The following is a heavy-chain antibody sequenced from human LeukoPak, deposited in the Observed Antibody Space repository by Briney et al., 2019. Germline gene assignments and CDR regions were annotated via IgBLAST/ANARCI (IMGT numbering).Heavy chain of an antibody. J-gene: IGHJ4*02. CDR3: ARESPQPYYFDY. V-gene: IGHV4-61*02. CDR1: GGSISSGSYY. CDR2: IYTSGST. Sequence: PSETLSLTCTVSGGSISSGSYYWSWIRQPAGKGLEWIGRIYTSGSTNYNPSLKSRVTISVDTSKNQFSPKLSSVTAADTAVYYCARESPQPYYFDYWGQGTLVTVSS.